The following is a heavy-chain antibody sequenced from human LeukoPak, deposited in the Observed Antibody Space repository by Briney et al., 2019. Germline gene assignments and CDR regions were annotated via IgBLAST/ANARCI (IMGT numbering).Heavy chain of an antibody. V-gene: IGHV7-4-1*02. Sequence: ASVKVSCKASGYTFTSYAMNWVRQAPGQGLEWMGWINTNTGNPTYAQGFTGRFVFSLDTSVSTAYLQISSLKAEDTAVYYCARDLGLYYDFWSGNFDYWGQGTLVTVSS. D-gene: IGHD3-3*01. CDR2: INTNTGNP. J-gene: IGHJ4*02. CDR3: ARDLGLYYDFWSGNFDY. CDR1: GYTFTSYA.